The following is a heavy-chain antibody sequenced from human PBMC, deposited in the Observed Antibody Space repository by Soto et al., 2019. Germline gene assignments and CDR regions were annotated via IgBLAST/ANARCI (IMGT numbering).Heavy chain of an antibody. CDR2: ISYDGRNK. D-gene: IGHD3-3*01. Sequence: QVQLVESGGGVVQPGRSLRLSCAASGFTFSSYAMHWVRQAPGKGLEWVVVISYDGRNKYYEDSVKGRFTISRDNSKNTLYLQMNSLRTADTGVYYCAREIERLLGFWGQGNLVTVSS. CDR3: AREIERLLGF. J-gene: IGHJ4*02. V-gene: IGHV3-30*04. CDR1: GFTFSSYA.